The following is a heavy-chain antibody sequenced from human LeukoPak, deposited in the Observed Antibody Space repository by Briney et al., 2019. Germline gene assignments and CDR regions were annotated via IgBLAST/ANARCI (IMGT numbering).Heavy chain of an antibody. CDR3: TREGYYYASGR. Sequence: GGSLRLSCVASGFTFTDHYMSWVRQAPGKGLEWVSYISSGGDIIYYADSVKGRFTISRDNAKNSLFLQMNSLRAEDTAVYYCTREGYYYASGRWAQGTLVTVSS. D-gene: IGHD3-10*01. J-gene: IGHJ4*02. V-gene: IGHV3-11*04. CDR1: GFTFTDHY. CDR2: ISSGGDII.